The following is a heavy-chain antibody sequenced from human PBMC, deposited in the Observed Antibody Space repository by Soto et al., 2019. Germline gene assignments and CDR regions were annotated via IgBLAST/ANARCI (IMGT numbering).Heavy chain of an antibody. D-gene: IGHD3-3*01. J-gene: IGHJ3*02. CDR2: NYYSGST. V-gene: IGHV4-59*01. CDR1: GGSISSYY. CDR3: ARVSDRNTIFRWGCAFDI. Sequence: QVQLQESGPGLVKPSETLSLTCTVSGGSISSYYWSWIRQPPGKGLEWIGYNYYSGSTNYNPSLKSRVPISVDTSKNQFSLKLSSVTAADTAVYYCARVSDRNTIFRWGCAFDIWGQGTMFTVSS.